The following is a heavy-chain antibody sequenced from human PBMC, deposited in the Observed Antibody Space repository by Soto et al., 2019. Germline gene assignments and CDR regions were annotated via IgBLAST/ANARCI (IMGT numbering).Heavy chain of an antibody. V-gene: IGHV1-8*01. Sequence: QAQLVQSGAEVRRPGASVKVSCKASGYTFGSHDINWVRQAPGQGLEWMGWMNPNTGNTGYAQNLQGRVTMTRTASISTAYMELSGLKSEYTAVYYCARVGPRAFDIWGQGTIVTVSS. CDR1: GYTFGSHD. J-gene: IGHJ3*02. CDR2: MNPNTGNT. CDR3: ARVGPRAFDI.